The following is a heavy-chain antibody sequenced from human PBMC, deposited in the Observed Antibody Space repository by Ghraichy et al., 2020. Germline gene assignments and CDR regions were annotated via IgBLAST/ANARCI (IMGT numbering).Heavy chain of an antibody. J-gene: IGHJ4*02. CDR2: INHSGST. D-gene: IGHD1-1*01. CDR3: ARGRRGGKSFDY. V-gene: IGHV4-34*01. Sequence: SETLSLTCAVYGGSFSGYYWSWIRQPPGKGLEWIGEINHSGSTNYNPSLKSRVTISVDTSKNQFSLNLSSVTAADTAVYYCARGRRGGKSFDYWGQGTLVTVSS. CDR1: GGSFSGYY.